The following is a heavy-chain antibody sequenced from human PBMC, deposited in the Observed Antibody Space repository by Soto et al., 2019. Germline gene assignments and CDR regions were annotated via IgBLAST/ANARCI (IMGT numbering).Heavy chain of an antibody. V-gene: IGHV1-69*02. CDR3: ARTSIAAAERHKYYFDY. J-gene: IGHJ4*02. Sequence: QVQLVQSGAEVKKPGSSVKVSCKASGGTFSSYTISWVRQAPGQGLEWMGRIIPILGIANYAQKFQGRVTITADKSTSTAYMELSSLRSEDTAVYYCARTSIAAAERHKYYFDYWGQGTLVTVSS. CDR1: GGTFSSYT. D-gene: IGHD6-13*01. CDR2: IIPILGIA.